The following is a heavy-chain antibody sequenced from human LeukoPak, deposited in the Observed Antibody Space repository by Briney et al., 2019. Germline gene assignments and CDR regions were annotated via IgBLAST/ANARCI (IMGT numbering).Heavy chain of an antibody. J-gene: IGHJ6*02. CDR3: ARGLYVTMVRGVVVNYGLDV. Sequence: SQTLSLTCTVSGGSISSSGYSWSWIRQPPGKNLERIGDIYHSGSTYYNPSLKGRVTISADKSKNQFSLKLTSVTAADTAVYYCARGLYVTMVRGVVVNYGLDVWGQGATVIVSS. V-gene: IGHV4-30-2*01. CDR2: IYHSGST. D-gene: IGHD3-10*01. CDR1: GGSISSSGYS.